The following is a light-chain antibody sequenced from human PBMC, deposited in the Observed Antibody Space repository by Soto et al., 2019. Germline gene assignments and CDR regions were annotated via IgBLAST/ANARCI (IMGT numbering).Light chain of an antibody. Sequence: EIVLTQSPATLSLSPGERATLSCRASQTITTYLASYQQKPGQPPRLLIYGASNRASGIPARFSGSGSGTDFTLTISNLEPEDFAVYYCQQRSNWPANFGQGTRLEIK. CDR2: GAS. CDR3: QQRSNWPAN. CDR1: QTITTY. J-gene: IGKJ5*01. V-gene: IGKV3-11*01.